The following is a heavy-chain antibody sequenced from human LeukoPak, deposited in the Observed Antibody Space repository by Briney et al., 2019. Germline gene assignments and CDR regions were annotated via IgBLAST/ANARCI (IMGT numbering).Heavy chain of an antibody. CDR3: ARDRGYCSSTSCYALYYFDY. J-gene: IGHJ4*02. CDR1: GFTFSSYA. Sequence: GGSLRLSCAASGFTFSSYAMRWVRQAPGKGLEWVAVISYDGSNKYYADSVKGRFTISRDNSKNTLYLQMNSLRAEDTAVYYCARDRGYCSSTSCYALYYFDYWGQGTLVTVSS. D-gene: IGHD2-2*03. V-gene: IGHV3-30*04. CDR2: ISYDGSNK.